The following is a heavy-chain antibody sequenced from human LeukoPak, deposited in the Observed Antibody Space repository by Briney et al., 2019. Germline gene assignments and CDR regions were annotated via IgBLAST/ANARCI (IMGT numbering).Heavy chain of an antibody. CDR3: ARGRDGYNFLNRGEYYYFDY. CDR2: FYTSGST. J-gene: IGHJ4*02. CDR1: GGSISSGSYY. V-gene: IGHV4-61*02. Sequence: SQTLSLTCTVSGGSISSGSYYWSWIRPPAGKGLEWIGRFYTSGSTTYNPSLKSRVTISVDTSKNQFSLKLNSVTAADTAVYYCARGRDGYNFLNRGEYYYFDYWGQGTLVTVSS. D-gene: IGHD5-24*01.